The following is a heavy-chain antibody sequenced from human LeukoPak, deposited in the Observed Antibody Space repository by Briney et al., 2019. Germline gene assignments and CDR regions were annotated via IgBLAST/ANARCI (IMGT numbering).Heavy chain of an antibody. CDR1: GGSISSGSYY. CDR3: ARDHGYDILTGYRLNYFDY. V-gene: IGHV4-61*02. CDR2: IYTSGST. J-gene: IGHJ4*02. D-gene: IGHD3-9*01. Sequence: PSQTLSLTCTVSGGSISSGSYYWSWIRQPAGKGLEWIGRIYTSGSTNYNPSLKSRVTISVDTSKNQFSLKLSSVTAADTAVYYCARDHGYDILTGYRLNYFDYWGQGTLVTVSS.